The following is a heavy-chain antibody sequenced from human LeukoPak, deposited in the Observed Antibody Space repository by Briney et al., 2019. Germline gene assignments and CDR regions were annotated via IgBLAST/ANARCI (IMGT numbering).Heavy chain of an antibody. V-gene: IGHV3-9*01. CDR2: ISWSSSSI. CDR3: AKDRFSNYYYYCMDV. CDR1: GFTFDDHT. Sequence: GGSLRLSCAASGFTFDDHTMHWVRQAPGKGLEWVSGISWSSSSIRYADSVKGRFTISRDYAKNSLYLQMNSLRAEDTALYYCAKDRFSNYYYYCMDVWGKGTTVTVSS. D-gene: IGHD3-10*01. J-gene: IGHJ6*03.